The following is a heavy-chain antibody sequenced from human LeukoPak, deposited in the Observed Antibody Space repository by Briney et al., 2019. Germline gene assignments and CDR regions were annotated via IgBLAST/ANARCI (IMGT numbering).Heavy chain of an antibody. V-gene: IGHV4-30-4*01. D-gene: IGHD4-17*01. CDR1: GGSISSGDYY. Sequence: SETLSLTCTVSGGSISSGDYYWSWIRQPPGKGLEWIGYIYYSGSTYYNPSLKSRVTISVDTSKNQFSLKLSPVTAADTAVYYCARALVDYGDFDFDLWGRGTLVTVPS. CDR3: ARALVDYGDFDFDL. CDR2: IYYSGST. J-gene: IGHJ2*01.